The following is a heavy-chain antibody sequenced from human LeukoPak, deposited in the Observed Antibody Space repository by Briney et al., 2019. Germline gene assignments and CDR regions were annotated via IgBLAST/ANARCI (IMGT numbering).Heavy chain of an antibody. CDR1: GGSFSGYY. V-gene: IGHV4-34*01. D-gene: IGHD1-1*01. Sequence: SETLSLTCAVYGGSFSGYYWSWIRQPPGKGLEWIGEINHSGSTNYNPSLKSRVTISVDTSKNQFSLKLSSVTAADTAVYYCAREERTAAKYYFDYWGQGTLVTVSS. J-gene: IGHJ4*02. CDR2: INHSGST. CDR3: AREERTAAKYYFDY.